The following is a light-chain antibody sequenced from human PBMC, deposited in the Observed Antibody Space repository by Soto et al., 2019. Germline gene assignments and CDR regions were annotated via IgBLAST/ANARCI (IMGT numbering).Light chain of an antibody. CDR2: DAS. J-gene: IGKJ3*01. V-gene: IGKV3-11*01. CDR3: QQRATWPPGFT. CDR1: QSVGRY. Sequence: EIVLTQSPATLSLSPGERATLSCRASQSVGRYLGWYQQKPCQAPRLLIYDASNRATGIPDRFSGSGSGTDFTLTISSLEPDDFAVYFCQQRATWPPGFTFGPGTKVDFK.